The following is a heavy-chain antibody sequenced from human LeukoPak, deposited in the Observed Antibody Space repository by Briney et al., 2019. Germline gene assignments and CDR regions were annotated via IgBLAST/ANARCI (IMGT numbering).Heavy chain of an antibody. J-gene: IGHJ4*02. D-gene: IGHD3-10*01. CDR3: ARNLRRFFVRGVIHAVDY. CDR1: GFTFSSYS. CDR2: ISSSSSTI. V-gene: IGHV3-48*02. Sequence: PGGSLRLSCAASGFTFSSYSMNWVRQAPGKGLEWVSYISSSSSTIYYADSVKGRFTISRDNAKNSLYLQMNSLRDEDTAVYYCARNLRRFFVRGVIHAVDYWGQGTLVTVSS.